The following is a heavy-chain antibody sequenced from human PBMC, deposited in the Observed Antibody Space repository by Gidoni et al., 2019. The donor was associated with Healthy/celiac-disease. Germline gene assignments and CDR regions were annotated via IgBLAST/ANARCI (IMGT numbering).Heavy chain of an antibody. Sequence: EVQLVESGGGLVKPGGSLRLSCAASGFTFSNAWISWVRQAPGKGLEWVGRIKSKTDGGTTDYAAPVKGRFTISRDDSKNTLYLQMNSLKTEDTAVYYCTTHPRGYSYQADYWGQGTLVTVSS. V-gene: IGHV3-15*01. CDR1: GFTFSNAW. D-gene: IGHD5-18*01. CDR3: TTHPRGYSYQADY. CDR2: IKSKTDGGTT. J-gene: IGHJ4*02.